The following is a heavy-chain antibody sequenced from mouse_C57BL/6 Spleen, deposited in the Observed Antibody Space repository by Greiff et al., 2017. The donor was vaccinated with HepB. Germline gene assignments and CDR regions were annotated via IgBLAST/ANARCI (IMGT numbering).Heavy chain of an antibody. CDR1: GYTFTDYY. Sequence: VQLQQSGPELVKPGASVKISCKASGYTFTDYYMNWVKQSHGKSLEWIGDINPNNGGTSYNQKFKGKATLTVDKSSSTAYMELRSLTSEDSAVYYCARHGTGLDYWGQGTTLTVSS. D-gene: IGHD4-1*01. CDR3: ARHGTGLDY. J-gene: IGHJ2*01. CDR2: INPNNGGT. V-gene: IGHV1-26*01.